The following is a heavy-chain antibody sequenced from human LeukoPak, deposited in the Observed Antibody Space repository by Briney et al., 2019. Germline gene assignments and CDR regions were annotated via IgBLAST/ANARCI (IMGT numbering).Heavy chain of an antibody. D-gene: IGHD1-26*01. CDR3: ARGGGATTV. CDR1: GGSFSGYY. V-gene: IGHV4-34*01. J-gene: IGHJ4*02. Sequence: SETLSLTCAAYGGSFSGYYWSWIRQPPGKGLEWIGEINHSGSTNYNPSLKSRVTISVDTSKNQFSLKLSSVTAADTAVYYCARGGGATTVWGQGTLVTVSS. CDR2: INHSGST.